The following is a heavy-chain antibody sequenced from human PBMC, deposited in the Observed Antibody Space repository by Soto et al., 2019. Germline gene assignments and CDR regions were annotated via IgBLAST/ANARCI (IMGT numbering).Heavy chain of an antibody. CDR1: GFSFSSYS. Sequence: QTGGSLRLSCTASGFSFSSYSLHWVRQTPGKGLEWVAVISYDGSNKYYADSVKGRFTVSRDSPKNTLFLQMNSLKPEDTAVYYCARAPPRGIAAPGTWGSGMDVWGQGTTVTVSS. CDR3: ARAPPRGIAAPGTWGSGMDV. V-gene: IGHV3-30-3*01. J-gene: IGHJ6*02. CDR2: ISYDGSNK. D-gene: IGHD6-13*01.